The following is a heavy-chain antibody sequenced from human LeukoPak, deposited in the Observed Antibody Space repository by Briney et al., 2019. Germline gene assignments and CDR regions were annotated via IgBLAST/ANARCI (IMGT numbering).Heavy chain of an antibody. CDR2: IYYSGST. CDR1: GGSISSGGYY. Sequence: SETLSLTCTVSGGSISSGGYYWSWIRQHPGKGLEWIGYIYYSGSTNYNPSLKSRVTISVDTSKNQFSLKLSSVTAADTAVYYCARGFHSSSWYAQKGSYYFDYWGQGTLVTVSS. J-gene: IGHJ4*02. D-gene: IGHD6-13*01. CDR3: ARGFHSSSWYAQKGSYYFDY. V-gene: IGHV4-61*08.